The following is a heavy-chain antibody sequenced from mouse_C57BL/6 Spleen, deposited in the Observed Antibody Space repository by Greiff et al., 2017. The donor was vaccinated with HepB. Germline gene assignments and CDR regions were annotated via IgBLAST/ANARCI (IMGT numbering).Heavy chain of an antibody. CDR1: GYTFTSYW. Sequence: QVQLQQPGAELVKPGASVKLSCKASGYTFTSYWMQWVKQRPGQGLEWIGEIDPSDSYTNYNQTFKGKATLTVDTSSSTAYMQLSSLTSEDSAVYYCARLAYYSNYLDYWGQGTTLTVAS. J-gene: IGHJ2*01. CDR2: IDPSDSYT. V-gene: IGHV1-50*01. D-gene: IGHD2-5*01. CDR3: ARLAYYSNYLDY.